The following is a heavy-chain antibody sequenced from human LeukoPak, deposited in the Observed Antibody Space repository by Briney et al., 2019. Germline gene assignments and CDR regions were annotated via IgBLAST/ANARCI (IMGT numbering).Heavy chain of an antibody. D-gene: IGHD3-22*01. J-gene: IGHJ6*02. V-gene: IGHV4-30-2*01. Sequence: KSSETLSLTCAVSGGSISSGGYSWSWIRQPPGKGLEWIGYIYHSGSTYYNPSLKSRVTISVDRSKNQFSLNLSSVTAADTAVYYCVRRREYTSGYGMDVWGQGTTVTVAS. CDR1: GGSISSGGYS. CDR3: VRRREYTSGYGMDV. CDR2: IYHSGST.